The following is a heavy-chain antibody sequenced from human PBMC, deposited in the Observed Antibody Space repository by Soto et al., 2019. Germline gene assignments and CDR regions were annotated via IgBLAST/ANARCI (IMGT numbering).Heavy chain of an antibody. V-gene: IGHV1-2*04. Sequence: ASVKVSCKASGYTFTGYYMHWVRQAPGQGLEWMGWINPNSGGTNYAQKFQGWVTMTRDTSISTAYMELSRLRSDVTAVYYCARELVVPAARRHYYYYGMDVWGQGTTVTVSS. D-gene: IGHD2-2*01. CDR3: ARELVVPAARRHYYYYGMDV. J-gene: IGHJ6*02. CDR1: GYTFTGYY. CDR2: INPNSGGT.